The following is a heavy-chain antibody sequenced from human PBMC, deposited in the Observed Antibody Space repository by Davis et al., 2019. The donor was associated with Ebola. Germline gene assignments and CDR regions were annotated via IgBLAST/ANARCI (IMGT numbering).Heavy chain of an antibody. Sequence: PGGSLRLSCAASGFAVTSNYMTWVRQAPGKGLEWVSAIYSGDNTYYADSVKGRFTISRDNSKGTLYLQMNSLRADDTAVYYCARGYYYDSSAYRSWGQGTLVTVSS. CDR3: ARGYYYDSSAYRS. V-gene: IGHV3-53*01. J-gene: IGHJ4*02. CDR2: IYSGDNT. CDR1: GFAVTSNY. D-gene: IGHD3-22*01.